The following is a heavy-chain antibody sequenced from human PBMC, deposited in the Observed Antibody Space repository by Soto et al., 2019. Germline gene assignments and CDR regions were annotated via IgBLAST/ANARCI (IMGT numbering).Heavy chain of an antibody. CDR1: GFTFSNYA. Sequence: WGSLRLSCSASGFTFSNYAMHWVRQDPGKGLEYVSAISSNGGSTYYADSVKGRFTISRDKSKNTLYLQMSSLRAEDTAVYYCVKHRSGQAVNNDFWSGLFDYWGQGTVVTVSS. CDR2: ISSNGGST. V-gene: IGHV3-64D*08. CDR3: VKHRSGQAVNNDFWSGLFDY. D-gene: IGHD3-3*01. J-gene: IGHJ4*02.